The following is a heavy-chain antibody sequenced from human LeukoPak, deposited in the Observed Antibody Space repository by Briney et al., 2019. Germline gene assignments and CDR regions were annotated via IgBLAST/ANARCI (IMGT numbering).Heavy chain of an antibody. J-gene: IGHJ3*02. Sequence: ASVKVSCKASGYTFTGYYMHWVRQAPGQGLEWMGWINPNSGGTNYAQKFQGRVTMTRDTSISTAYMELSRLRSDDTAVYYCARAKYQLPREGRPDAFDIWGQGTMVTVSS. CDR2: INPNSGGT. CDR3: ARAKYQLPREGRPDAFDI. CDR1: GYTFTGYY. D-gene: IGHD2-2*01. V-gene: IGHV1-2*02.